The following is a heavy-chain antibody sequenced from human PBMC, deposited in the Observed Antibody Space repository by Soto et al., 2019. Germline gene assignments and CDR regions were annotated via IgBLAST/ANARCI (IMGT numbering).Heavy chain of an antibody. J-gene: IGHJ4*02. CDR2: ISSSSSYI. Sequence: EVQLVESGGGLVKPGGSLRLSCAASGFTFSSYSMNWVRQAPGKGLEWVSSISSSSSYIYYADSVKGRFTISRDNAKNSLYLQMNSLRAEDTAVYYCARGSHSSGWYNYFDYWGQGTLVTVSS. CDR1: GFTFSSYS. CDR3: ARGSHSSGWYNYFDY. V-gene: IGHV3-21*01. D-gene: IGHD6-19*01.